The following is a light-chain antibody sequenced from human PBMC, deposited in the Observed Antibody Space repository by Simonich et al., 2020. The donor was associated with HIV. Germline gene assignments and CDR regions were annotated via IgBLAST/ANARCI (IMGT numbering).Light chain of an antibody. CDR1: RGDVGGYKY. CDR2: EVS. V-gene: IGLV2-8*01. CDR3: SSYAGSNNWV. Sequence: QSALTQPPSASGSPGQSVTISCTGTRGDVGGYKYVTWYQQHPGKAPKLMIYEVSKRPSGVPDRFSGSKSDNTASRTVSGLQAEDEADYYCSSYAGSNNWVFGGGTKLTVL. J-gene: IGLJ3*02.